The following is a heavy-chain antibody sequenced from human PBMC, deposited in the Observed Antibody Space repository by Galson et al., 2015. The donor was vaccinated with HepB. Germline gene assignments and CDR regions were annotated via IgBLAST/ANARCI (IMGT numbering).Heavy chain of an antibody. CDR2: IWYDGNNK. D-gene: IGHD3-10*01. CDR3: ARDGSWFGELTNYYMDV. CDR1: GFTFSSYG. J-gene: IGHJ6*03. Sequence: SLRLSCAASGFTFSSYGMHWVRQAPGKGLEWITIIWYDGNNKYYADSVKGRFSISRDNSKNTLYLQMNSLRTEDTAVYYCARDGSWFGELTNYYMDVWGKGTTVTVSS. V-gene: IGHV3-33*01.